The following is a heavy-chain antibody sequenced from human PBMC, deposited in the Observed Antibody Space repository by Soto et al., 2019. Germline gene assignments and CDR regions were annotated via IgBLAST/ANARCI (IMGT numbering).Heavy chain of an antibody. J-gene: IGHJ4*02. Sequence: SGPTLVNPTQTLTLTCTFSGFLLSTSGMCVSWIRQPPGKALEWLALIDWDAAKYYNTSLKTRLTISQDTSKNHVVLTMTNMDPVDTATYYCARISPVTGTPDYWGQGTLVTVSS. V-gene: IGHV2-70*01. CDR3: ARISPVTGTPDY. CDR1: GFLLSTSGMC. D-gene: IGHD6-19*01. CDR2: IDWDAAK.